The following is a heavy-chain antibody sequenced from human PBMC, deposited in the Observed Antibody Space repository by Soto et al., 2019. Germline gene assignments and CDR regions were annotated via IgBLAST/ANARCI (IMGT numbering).Heavy chain of an antibody. CDR3: ARFMGGSYYYYYGMDV. V-gene: IGHV4-39*07. D-gene: IGHD1-26*01. CDR1: GCSISSSSYY. Sequence: PSETLSLTCTVSGCSISSSSYYWGWIRQPPGKGLEWIGSIYYSGSTYYNPSLKSRVTISVDTSKNQFSLKLSSVTAADTAVYYCARFMGGSYYYYYGMDVWGQGTTVTVSS. CDR2: IYYSGST. J-gene: IGHJ6*02.